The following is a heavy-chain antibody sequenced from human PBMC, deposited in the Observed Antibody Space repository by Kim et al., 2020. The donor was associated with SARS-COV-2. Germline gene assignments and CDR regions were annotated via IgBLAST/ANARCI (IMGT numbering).Heavy chain of an antibody. Sequence: SRVTRSVDTAKNQFSLKLSSVTAADTAVYYCARGDIVVVPALTFGAFDIWGQGTMVTVSS. V-gene: IGHV4-31*02. D-gene: IGHD2-2*01. CDR3: ARGDIVVVPALTFGAFDI. J-gene: IGHJ3*02.